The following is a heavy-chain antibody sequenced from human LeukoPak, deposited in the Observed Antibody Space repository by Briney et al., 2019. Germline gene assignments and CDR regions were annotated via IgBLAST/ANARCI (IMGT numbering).Heavy chain of an antibody. CDR3: ARPWGVPYGD. V-gene: IGHV3-48*03. J-gene: IGHJ4*02. CDR2: ISSSGSII. D-gene: IGHD3-10*01. Sequence: GALVLSLGGFGFILKRYEMDLVRPAPRKGAGWVSFISSSGSIIYYADSVKGRFTISRDNAKNSLYLQMNSQRAEDTAVYYCARPWGVPYGDWGQGTLVTVSS. CDR1: GFILKRYE.